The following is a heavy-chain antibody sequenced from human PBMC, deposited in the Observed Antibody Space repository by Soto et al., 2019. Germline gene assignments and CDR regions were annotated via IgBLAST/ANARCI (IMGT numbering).Heavy chain of an antibody. Sequence: EVQLVESGGGLVQPGGSLKLSCAASGFTFSRYWMNWVRQVPGKGLVWVSRINGDGSSARYADSVRGRFTISRDNARNTVYLHMSSLRAEDTAVYYCARFRENPVTRDHYSGMDVWGQGTTVTVS. CDR1: GFTFSRYW. J-gene: IGHJ6*02. V-gene: IGHV3-74*01. CDR3: ARFRENPVTRDHYSGMDV. D-gene: IGHD4-17*01. CDR2: INGDGSSA.